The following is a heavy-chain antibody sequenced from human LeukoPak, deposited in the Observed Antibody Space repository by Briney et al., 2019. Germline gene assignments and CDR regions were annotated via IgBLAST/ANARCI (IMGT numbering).Heavy chain of an antibody. CDR1: GGSISSGSYY. D-gene: IGHD6-13*01. J-gene: IGHJ5*02. Sequence: SETLSLTCTVSGGSISSGSYYWSWIRQPAGKGLEWIGRIYTSGSTHYNPSLKSRVTISVDTSKKQFSLKVRSVTAADTAVYYCARKEGGQLVNTRRWFDPWGQGTLVTVSS. CDR3: ARKEGGQLVNTRRWFDP. V-gene: IGHV4-61*02. CDR2: IYTSGST.